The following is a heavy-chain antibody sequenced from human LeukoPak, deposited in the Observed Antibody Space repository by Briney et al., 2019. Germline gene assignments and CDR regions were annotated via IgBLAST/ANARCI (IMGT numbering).Heavy chain of an antibody. V-gene: IGHV3-33*08. J-gene: IGHJ6*02. CDR2: IWYDGSNK. Sequence: GGSLRLSCAASGFTFSSYSMNWVRQAPGKGLEWVAVIWYDGSNKYYADSVKGRFTISRDNSKNTLYLQMNSLRAEDTAVYYCARGTVVVPAAIRTRYYYYYGMDVWGQGTTVTVSS. D-gene: IGHD2-2*01. CDR1: GFTFSSYS. CDR3: ARGTVVVPAAIRTRYYYYYGMDV.